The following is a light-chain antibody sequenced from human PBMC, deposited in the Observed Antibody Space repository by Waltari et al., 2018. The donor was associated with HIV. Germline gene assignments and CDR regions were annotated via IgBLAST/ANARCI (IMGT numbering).Light chain of an antibody. J-gene: IGLJ3*02. Sequence: QSALTQPASVSGSPGQSITISCTGTSSDVGSYNVVSWYQQHPGKAPKRMIYEDNKRPSGVSNRFSGSKSGNTASLTISGLQAEDEADYYCCSYTGSTTWVFGGGTKLTVL. CDR3: CSYTGSTTWV. CDR2: EDN. V-gene: IGLV2-23*01. CDR1: SSDVGSYNV.